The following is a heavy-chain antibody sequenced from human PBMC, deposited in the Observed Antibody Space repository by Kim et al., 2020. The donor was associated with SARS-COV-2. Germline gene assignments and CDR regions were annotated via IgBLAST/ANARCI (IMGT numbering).Heavy chain of an antibody. J-gene: IGHJ2*01. V-gene: IGHV4-39*01. CDR1: GGSISSSSYY. D-gene: IGHD3-22*01. Sequence: SETMSLTCTVSGGSISSSSYYWGWIRQPPGKGLEWIGGIYYSGSTYYNPSLKSRVTISVDTSKNQFSLKLSSVTAADTAVYYCARHELSSSGYRRFWYFDLWGRGTLVTVSS. CDR3: ARHELSSSGYRRFWYFDL. CDR2: IYYSGST.